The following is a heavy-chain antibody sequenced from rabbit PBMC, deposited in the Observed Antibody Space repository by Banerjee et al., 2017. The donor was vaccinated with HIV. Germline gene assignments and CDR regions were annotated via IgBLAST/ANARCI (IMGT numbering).Heavy chain of an antibody. CDR3: AKVWNF. J-gene: IGHJ4*01. CDR2: IYTGSAGT. D-gene: IGHD2-1*01. V-gene: IGHV1S45*01. Sequence: QEQLVESGGGLVQPEGSLTLTCTASGFSFSSSYYMYWVRQAPGKGLEWIGCIYTGSAGTWYASWAKGRFTISKTSSTTVTLQMTSLTAADTATYFCAKVWNFWGPGTLVTVS. CDR1: GFSFSSSYY.